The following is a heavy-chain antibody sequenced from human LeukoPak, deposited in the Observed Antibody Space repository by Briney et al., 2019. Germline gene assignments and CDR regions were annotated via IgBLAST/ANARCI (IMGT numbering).Heavy chain of an antibody. CDR1: GCTLRNAW. J-gene: IGHJ4*02. D-gene: IGHD2/OR15-2a*01. CDR3: TTDHTHFFYELSTGCY. Sequence: PGGSLRLSCTASGCTLRNAWTSWVRQAPGKGLEWVGRIKSKTDGGTTDYAAPVKGRFTISRDDSKNTLYLQMNSLKTEATDVYLSTTDHTHFFYELSTGCYCGQGTLVTVSS. CDR2: IKSKTDGGTT. V-gene: IGHV3-15*01.